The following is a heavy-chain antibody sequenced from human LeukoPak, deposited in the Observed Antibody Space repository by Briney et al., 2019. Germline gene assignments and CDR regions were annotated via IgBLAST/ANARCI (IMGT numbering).Heavy chain of an antibody. CDR3: ARDPVWELIRQDV. CDR2: INSDGSST. D-gene: IGHD1-26*01. V-gene: IGHV3-74*01. CDR1: GFTFSSYW. J-gene: IGHJ6*02. Sequence: GGPLRLSCAASGFTFSSYWMHWVRQAPGKGLVWVSRINSDGSSTSYADSVKGRFTISRDNAKNTLYLQMNSLRAEDTAVYYCARDPVWELIRQDVWGQGTTVTVSS.